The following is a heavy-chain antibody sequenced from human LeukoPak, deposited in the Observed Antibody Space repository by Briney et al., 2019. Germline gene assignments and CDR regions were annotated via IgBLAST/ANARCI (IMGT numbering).Heavy chain of an antibody. CDR1: GYSFTSYW. V-gene: IGHV5-51*01. Sequence: KSGESLKISCKGSGYSFTSYWIGWVRQMPGKGLEWMGIIYPGDSDTRYSPPFQGQVTISADKSISTAYLQWSSLKASDTAMYYCARDSMEVVVVPAASIGYYYYYYGMDVWGQGTTVTVSS. J-gene: IGHJ6*02. D-gene: IGHD2-2*01. CDR3: ARDSMEVVVVPAASIGYYYYYYGMDV. CDR2: IYPGDSDT.